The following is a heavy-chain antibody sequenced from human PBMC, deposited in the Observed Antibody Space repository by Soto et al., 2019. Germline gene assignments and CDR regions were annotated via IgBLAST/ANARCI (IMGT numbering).Heavy chain of an antibody. CDR3: ALLRETDPRRPPSIAARDNWFDP. CDR2: IYYSGST. D-gene: IGHD6-6*01. J-gene: IGHJ5*02. CDR1: GGSISSYY. Sequence: SETLSLTCTVSGGSISSYYWSWIRQPPGKGLEWIGYIYYSGSTNYNPSLKSRVTISVDTSKNQFSLKLSSVTAADTAVYYCALLRETDPRRPPSIAARDNWFDPWGQGTLVTVSS. V-gene: IGHV4-59*08.